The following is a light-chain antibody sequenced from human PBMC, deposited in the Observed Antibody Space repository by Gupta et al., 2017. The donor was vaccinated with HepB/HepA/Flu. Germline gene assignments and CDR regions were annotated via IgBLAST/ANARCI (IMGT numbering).Light chain of an antibody. J-gene: IGLJ2*01. CDR3: QAWDSSILLVV. CDR1: KLGDKY. V-gene: IGLV3-1*01. Sequence: SYELTQPPSVSVSPGQTASITCSGDKLGDKYACWYQQKPGQSPVLVIYQDSKRPSGIPERFSGSNSGNTATLTISGTQAMDEADYYCQAWDSSILLVVFGGGNKLTVL. CDR2: QDS.